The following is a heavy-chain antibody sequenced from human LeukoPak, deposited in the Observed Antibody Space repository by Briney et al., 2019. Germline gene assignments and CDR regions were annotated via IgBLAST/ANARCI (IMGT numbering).Heavy chain of an antibody. CDR1: GGSISTFY. CDR3: ARVRGATVTTGDYYYYYMDV. CDR2: IFTSGST. Sequence: SETLSLTCTVSGGSISTFYWSWIRQPAGKGLEWIGRIFTSGSTNYNPSLKSRVTMSLDTSKNQFSLKLTSVTAADTAVYYCARVRGATVTTGDYYYYYMDVWGKGTTVTISS. J-gene: IGHJ6*03. D-gene: IGHD4-17*01. V-gene: IGHV4-4*07.